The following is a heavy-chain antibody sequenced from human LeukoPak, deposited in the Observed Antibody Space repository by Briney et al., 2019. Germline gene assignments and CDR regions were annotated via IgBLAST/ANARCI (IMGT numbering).Heavy chain of an antibody. J-gene: IGHJ3*02. CDR1: GGSFSDYY. CDR2: INHSGST. D-gene: IGHD6-13*01. V-gene: IGHV4-34*01. CDR3: ARMLVSASTFDI. Sequence: KASETLSLTCAVYGGSFSDYYWTWIRQPPGKGLEWIGEINHSGSTNYNPSLKSRVTISLDTSKNQFSLKLSSATAADTAVYYCARMLVSASTFDIWGRGTMVTVS.